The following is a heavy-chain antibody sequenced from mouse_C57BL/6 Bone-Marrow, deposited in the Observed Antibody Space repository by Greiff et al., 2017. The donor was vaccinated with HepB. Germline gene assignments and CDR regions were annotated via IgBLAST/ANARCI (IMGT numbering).Heavy chain of an antibody. CDR1: GFTFSSYG. D-gene: IGHD1-3*01. CDR3: ARHSSGRRGFAF. CDR2: ISSGGSYT. V-gene: IGHV5-6*01. J-gene: IGHJ3*01. Sequence: EVQGVESGGDLVKPGGSLKLSCAASGFTFSSYGMSWVRQTPDKRLEWVATISSGGSYTYYPDSVKGRFTISRDNAKNTLYLQMSSLKSEDTAMYYCARHSSGRRGFAFWGRGTLITVSA.